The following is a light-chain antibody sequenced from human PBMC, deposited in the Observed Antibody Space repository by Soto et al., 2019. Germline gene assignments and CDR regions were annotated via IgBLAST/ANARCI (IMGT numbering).Light chain of an antibody. CDR2: DAS. Sequence: DIQMTQSPSSLFASVGDRVTITCRASQDISHFLNWYQQKPGKAPKLLIYDASNLQTGVPSRFSGRGSGTDFTFTISSLQPDDSGTYYGQQYDDLPITFGQGTRLEIK. J-gene: IGKJ5*01. CDR1: QDISHF. CDR3: QQYDDLPIT. V-gene: IGKV1-33*01.